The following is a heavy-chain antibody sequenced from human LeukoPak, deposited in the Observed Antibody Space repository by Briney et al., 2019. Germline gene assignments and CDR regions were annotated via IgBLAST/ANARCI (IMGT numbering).Heavy chain of an antibody. J-gene: IGHJ4*02. V-gene: IGHV4-59*08. CDR1: SGSIGTYY. D-gene: IGHD3-10*01. CDR2: ISYSGST. CDR3: ARLAGSFTTVDF. Sequence: PSETLSLTCTVSSGSIGTYYWAWTRQTPGKGLEWIGYISYSGSTKHNPSLTRRITISLDTSKNQFSLELRSMTAADTAMYYCARLAGSFTTVDFWGQGTLVTVSS.